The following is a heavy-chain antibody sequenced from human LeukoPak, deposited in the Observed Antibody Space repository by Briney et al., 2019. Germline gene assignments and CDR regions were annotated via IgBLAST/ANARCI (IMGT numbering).Heavy chain of an antibody. Sequence: SETLSLTCTVSGGSISSYCWSWIRQPAGKGLEWIGRIYTSGSTNYNPSLKSRVTMSVDTSKNQFSLKLSSVTAADTAVYYCARDYDFWSGPTFDPWGQGTLVTVSS. J-gene: IGHJ5*02. CDR3: ARDYDFWSGPTFDP. V-gene: IGHV4-4*07. D-gene: IGHD3-3*01. CDR2: IYTSGST. CDR1: GGSISSYC.